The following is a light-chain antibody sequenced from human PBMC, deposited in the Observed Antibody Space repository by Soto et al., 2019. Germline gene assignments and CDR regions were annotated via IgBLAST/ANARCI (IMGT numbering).Light chain of an antibody. Sequence: QSALTQSPSASATLGQRVTISCSGSNSNIGTNTVNWYQQLPGTAPRLLIYTNNQRPSGVPQRFSGSKTGTSASLAIGGLQSEDGADYYCAAWDDSLGAYVFGTGTKVTVL. CDR1: NSNIGTNT. J-gene: IGLJ1*01. CDR3: AAWDDSLGAYV. V-gene: IGLV1-44*01. CDR2: TNN.